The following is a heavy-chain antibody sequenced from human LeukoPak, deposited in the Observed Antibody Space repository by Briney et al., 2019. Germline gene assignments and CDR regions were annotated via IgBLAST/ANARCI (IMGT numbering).Heavy chain of an antibody. V-gene: IGHV4-30-4*08. J-gene: IGHJ5*02. D-gene: IGHD4-17*01. Sequence: SETLSLTCAVYGGSFSGYYWSWIRQPPGKGLEWIGYIYYSGSTYYNPSLKSRVTISVDTSKNQFSLKLSSVTAADTAVYYCARADSYYGDYEWFDPWGQGTLVTVSS. CDR3: ARADSYYGDYEWFDP. CDR1: GGSFSGYY. CDR2: IYYSGST.